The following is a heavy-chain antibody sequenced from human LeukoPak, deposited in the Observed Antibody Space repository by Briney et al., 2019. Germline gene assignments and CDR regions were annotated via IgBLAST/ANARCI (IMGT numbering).Heavy chain of an antibody. CDR1: GYTFTSYD. CDR3: AREGSIAAGTAGYYYYYMDV. J-gene: IGHJ6*03. V-gene: IGHV1-8*01. D-gene: IGHD6-13*01. Sequence: ASVKVSCKASGYTFTSYDINWVRQATGQGLEWMGWMNPNSGNTGYAQKFQGRVTMTRNTSISTAYMELSSLRSEDTAVYYCAREGSIAAGTAGYYYYYMDVWGKGTTVTVSS. CDR2: MNPNSGNT.